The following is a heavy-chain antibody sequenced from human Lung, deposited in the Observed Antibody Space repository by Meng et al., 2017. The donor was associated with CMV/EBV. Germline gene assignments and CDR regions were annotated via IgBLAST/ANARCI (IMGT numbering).Heavy chain of an antibody. J-gene: IGHJ6*02. CDR1: GYTFTGYY. CDR2: INPNSGGT. CDR3: ASRMTATNMADYYDGMDV. Sequence: ASVXVSXKASGYTFTGYYMHWVRQAPGQGLEWMGWINPNSGGTNYAQKVQGRVTMTRDTSISTAYMELSRLRSDGTAVYYCASRMTATNMADYYDGMDVWXQGTXVTVSS. D-gene: IGHD1-26*01. V-gene: IGHV1-2*02.